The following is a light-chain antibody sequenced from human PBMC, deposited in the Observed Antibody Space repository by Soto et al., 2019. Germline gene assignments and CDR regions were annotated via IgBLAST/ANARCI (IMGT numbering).Light chain of an antibody. CDR2: AAS. CDR3: QQSYTTPRT. J-gene: IGKJ1*01. V-gene: IGKV1-39*01. Sequence: DIQMTQSPSTLSASVGDRVSISCRASQSIRSYLNWYQQKPGKAPRLLINAASNLQSGVPSRFRGSGSETDFTLTITSLQPEDFATYYCQQSYTTPRTFGQGTKVDIK. CDR1: QSIRSY.